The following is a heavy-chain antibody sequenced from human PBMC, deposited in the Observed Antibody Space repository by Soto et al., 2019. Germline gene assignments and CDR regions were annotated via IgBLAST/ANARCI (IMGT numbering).Heavy chain of an antibody. CDR1: GCTFSNLS. D-gene: IGHD2-8*01. CDR3: ARDSIVLMVYASFDY. CDR2: ISSSSSYI. Sequence: PWRSLRLSWAASGCTFSNLSMSWIRQAQGKGLEWVSSISSSSSYIYYADSVKGRFTISRDNAKNSLYLQMNSLRAEDTAVYYCARDSIVLMVYASFDYWGQGTLVTVSS. V-gene: IGHV3-21*01. J-gene: IGHJ4*02.